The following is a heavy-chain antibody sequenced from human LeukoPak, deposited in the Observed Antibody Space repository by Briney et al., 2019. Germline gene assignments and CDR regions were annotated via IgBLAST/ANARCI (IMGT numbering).Heavy chain of an antibody. Sequence: GESLQISCRTAGSTFFRYCIASVRQMPGKGLEWMGIIYPGDSDTRYSPSFQGQVTISADKSISTAYLQWRSLEDSDTAMFSCTRLQGTTVLTPIYFNYWGQGSLVTVCS. V-gene: IGHV5-51*01. J-gene: IGHJ4*01. CDR1: GSTFFRYC. CDR3: TRLQGTTVLTPIYFNY. D-gene: IGHD4-23*01. CDR2: IYPGDSDT.